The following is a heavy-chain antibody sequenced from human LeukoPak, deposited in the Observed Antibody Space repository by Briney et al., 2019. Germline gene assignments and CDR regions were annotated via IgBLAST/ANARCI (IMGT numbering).Heavy chain of an antibody. CDR1: GFTFSSYA. D-gene: IGHD3-10*01. CDR2: IGGSGGST. V-gene: IGHV3-23*01. Sequence: GGSLRLSCAASGFTFSSYAMSWVRQAPGKGLEWVSAIGGSGGSTYYADSVKGRFTISRDNSKNTLYLQMNSLRAEDTAVYYCAKEITMVRGVKPNWFDPWGQGTLVTVSS. J-gene: IGHJ5*02. CDR3: AKEITMVRGVKPNWFDP.